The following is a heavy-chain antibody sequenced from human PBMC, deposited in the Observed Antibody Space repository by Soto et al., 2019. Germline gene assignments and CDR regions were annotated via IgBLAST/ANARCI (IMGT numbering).Heavy chain of an antibody. V-gene: IGHV3-11*06. Sequence: QVQLVEAGGGLVKPGGSLRLSCAASGFTFGDSYMSWIRQAPGKGLEWVSYISGSGTHINDADSVRGRFAISRDNAKNSLYLQMNNLRADDTAVYCCARHRGTVAGVPFDFWGQGTLVTVSS. J-gene: IGHJ4*02. CDR2: ISGSGTHI. CDR1: GFTFGDSY. CDR3: ARHRGTVAGVPFDF. D-gene: IGHD6-19*01.